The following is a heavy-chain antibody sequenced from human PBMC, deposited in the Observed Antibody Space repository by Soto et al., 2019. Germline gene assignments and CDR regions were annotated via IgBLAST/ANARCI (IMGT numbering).Heavy chain of an antibody. CDR2: IYWDDDK. CDR3: APIVVAGFGDLLGH. CDR1: GFSLSSTRMA. V-gene: IGHV2-5*02. J-gene: IGHJ4*03. Sequence: QITLKESGPTLVKPTQTLTLTCTFSGFSLSSTRMAVGWIRQPPGKALEWLALIYWDDDKRYSPFLKSRLTIPQDHSQNPVVPTMSHMGPVDPGRYFRAPIVVAGFGDLLGHWGPGTLVTVSS. D-gene: IGHD6-19*01.